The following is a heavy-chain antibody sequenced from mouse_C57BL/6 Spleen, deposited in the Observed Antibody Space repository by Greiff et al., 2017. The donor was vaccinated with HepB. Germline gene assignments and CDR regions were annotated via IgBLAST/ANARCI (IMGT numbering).Heavy chain of an antibody. J-gene: IGHJ3*01. D-gene: IGHD1-1*01. CDR1: GFTFSDYG. CDR3: ARGDYGSSYGSLFAY. V-gene: IGHV5-17*01. Sequence: DVMLVESGGGLVKPGGSLKLSCAASGFTFSDYGMHWVRQAPEKGLEWVAYISSGSSTIYYADTVKGRFTISRDNAKNTLFLQMTSLRSEDTAMYYCARGDYGSSYGSLFAYWGQGTLVTVSA. CDR2: ISSGSSTI.